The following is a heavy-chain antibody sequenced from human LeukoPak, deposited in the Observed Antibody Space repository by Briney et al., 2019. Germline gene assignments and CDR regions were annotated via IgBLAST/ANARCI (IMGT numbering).Heavy chain of an antibody. D-gene: IGHD4-17*01. V-gene: IGHV4-31*03. J-gene: IGHJ5*02. CDR1: GGSTSSGGYY. Sequence: SETLSLTCTVSGGSTSSGGYYWSWLRQHPGKGLEWIGYIYYSGSTYYNPSLKSRVTISVDTSKNQFSLKLSSVTAADTAVYYCATMTTVTSRFDPWGQGTLVTVSS. CDR2: IYYSGST. CDR3: ATMTTVTSRFDP.